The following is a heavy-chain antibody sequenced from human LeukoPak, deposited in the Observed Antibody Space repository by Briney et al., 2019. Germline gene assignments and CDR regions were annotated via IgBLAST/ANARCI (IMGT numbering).Heavy chain of an antibody. CDR1: GYTFTGYY. J-gene: IGHJ4*02. V-gene: IGHV1-2*06. D-gene: IGHD3-10*01. Sequence: ASVKVSCKASGYTFTGYYMHWLRQAPGQGLEWMGRINPNSGGTNYAQKFQGRVTMTRDTSISTAYMELSRLRSDDTAVYYCCIMVRGANLLDYWGQGTLVTVSS. CDR2: INPNSGGT. CDR3: CIMVRGANLLDY.